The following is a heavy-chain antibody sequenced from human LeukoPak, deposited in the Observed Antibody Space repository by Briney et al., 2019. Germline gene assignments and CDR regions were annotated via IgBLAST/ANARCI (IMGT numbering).Heavy chain of an antibody. D-gene: IGHD6-13*01. J-gene: IGHJ4*02. CDR1: GFTFSSYA. CDR3: TTDVIVTAAGLGGY. V-gene: IGHV3-15*01. Sequence: GGSLRLSCAASGFTFSSYAMSWVRQAPGKGLEWVGRIKSKTDGGTTDYAAPVKGRFTISRDDSKNTLYLQMNSLKTEDTAVYYCTTDVIVTAAGLGGYWGQGTLVTVSS. CDR2: IKSKTDGGTT.